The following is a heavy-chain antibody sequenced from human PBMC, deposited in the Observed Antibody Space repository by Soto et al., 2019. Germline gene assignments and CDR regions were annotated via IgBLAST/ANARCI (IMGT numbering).Heavy chain of an antibody. Sequence: QVQLVQSGAEVKKPGASVKVSCKASGYTFTSYAMHWVRQAPGQRLEWMGWINAGNGNTKYSQKFQGRVTITRDTSASTAYMELSSLRSEDTAVYYCASSRGNYGSGSYRVSVPAPSDYWGQGTLVTVSS. J-gene: IGHJ4*02. CDR3: ASSRGNYGSGSYRVSVPAPSDY. D-gene: IGHD3-10*01. CDR2: INAGNGNT. CDR1: GYTFTSYA. V-gene: IGHV1-3*01.